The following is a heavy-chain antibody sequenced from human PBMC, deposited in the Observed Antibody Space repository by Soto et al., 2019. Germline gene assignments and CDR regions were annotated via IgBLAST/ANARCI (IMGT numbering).Heavy chain of an antibody. CDR1: GGSISSSNW. CDR2: IYHSGST. V-gene: IGHV4-4*02. CDR3: ARDLGEDGDYEDYFHY. J-gene: IGHJ4*02. Sequence: SETLSLTCAVSGGSISSSNWWSWVRQPPGKGLEWIGEIYHSGSTNYNPSLKSRVTISVDKSKNQFSLKLSSVTAADTAVYYCARDLGEDGDYEDYFHYWGQGTLVTVSS. D-gene: IGHD4-17*01.